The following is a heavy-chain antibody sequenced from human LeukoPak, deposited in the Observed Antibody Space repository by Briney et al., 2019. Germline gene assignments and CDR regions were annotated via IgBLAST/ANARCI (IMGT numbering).Heavy chain of an antibody. CDR3: ARDLGRGRFWSGFFKYYYYYMDV. D-gene: IGHD3-3*01. Sequence: PSETLSLTCAVSGGSISSSNWWSWVRQPPGKGLEWIGEIYHSGSTNYNPSLKSRVTISVDKSKNQFSLKLSSVTAADTAVYYCARDLGRGRFWSGFFKYYYYYMDVWGKGTTVTVSS. J-gene: IGHJ6*03. CDR2: IYHSGST. CDR1: GGSISSSNW. V-gene: IGHV4-4*02.